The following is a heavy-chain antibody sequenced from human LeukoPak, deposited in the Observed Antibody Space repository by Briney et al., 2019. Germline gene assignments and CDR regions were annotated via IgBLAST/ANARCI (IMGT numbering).Heavy chain of an antibody. CDR2: IYTRGST. CDR1: GGSISSGSYY. D-gene: IGHD5-18*01. V-gene: IGHV4-61*02. Sequence: SETLSLTCTVSGGSISSGSYYWSWIRQPAGKGLEWIGRIYTRGSTNYNPSLKSRITISVDTSKNQFSLKLSSVTAADTAVYYCARRRGYSYGYDAFDIWGQGTMVTVSS. CDR3: ARRRGYSYGYDAFDI. J-gene: IGHJ3*02.